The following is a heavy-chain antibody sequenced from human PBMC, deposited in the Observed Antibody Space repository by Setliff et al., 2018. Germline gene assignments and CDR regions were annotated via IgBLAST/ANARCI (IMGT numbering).Heavy chain of an antibody. D-gene: IGHD2-2*01. CDR2: TITSTGKT. CDR3: ARFGGSCSSSSCYASDL. V-gene: IGHV1-18*01. CDR1: GYTFTNFG. Sequence: ASVKVSCKASGYTFTNFGFHWLRQAPGQGLERMAMTITSTGKTSYAQKFQGRVTVTTDTYTGTGYMELRSLRSDDTAMYFCARFGGSCSSSSCYASDLWGQGTMVTVSS. J-gene: IGHJ3*01.